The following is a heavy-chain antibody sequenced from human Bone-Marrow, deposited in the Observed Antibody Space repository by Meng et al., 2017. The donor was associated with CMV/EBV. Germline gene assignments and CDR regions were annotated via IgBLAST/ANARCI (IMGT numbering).Heavy chain of an antibody. Sequence: ASVKVSCKASEYTFTVYYMHWVRQAPGQGLEWMGWINPNTGGTNYVQRFQGRVTMTRDTSISTAYLELTSLRSDDTAVYYCARERAIAARSTNDAFDIWGQGKMVTVSS. V-gene: IGHV1-2*02. CDR2: INPNTGGT. CDR3: ARERAIAARSTNDAFDI. CDR1: EYTFTVYY. J-gene: IGHJ3*02. D-gene: IGHD6-6*01.